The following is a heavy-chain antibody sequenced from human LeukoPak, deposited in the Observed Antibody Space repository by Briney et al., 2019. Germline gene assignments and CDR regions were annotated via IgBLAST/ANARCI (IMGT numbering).Heavy chain of an antibody. CDR2: ISTSSSYI. Sequence: GGSLRLSCTASVFTFSSYSMNWVRQAPGKGLEGVSSISTSSSYIYYADSVKGRFTISRDNARNSLYLQMNTLRAEDTAVYSCARGADGVSSNSRGWFDPWGEGTLVTVSS. D-gene: IGHD2-15*01. V-gene: IGHV3-21*01. J-gene: IGHJ5*02. CDR1: VFTFSSYS. CDR3: ARGADGVSSNSRGWFDP.